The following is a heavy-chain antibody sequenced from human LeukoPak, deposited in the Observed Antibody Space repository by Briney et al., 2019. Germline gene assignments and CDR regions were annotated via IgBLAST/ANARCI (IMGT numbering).Heavy chain of an antibody. D-gene: IGHD3-16*02. CDR3: ASLAGFYVWGSYRPMGAFDI. V-gene: IGHV4-34*01. CDR1: GGSFSGYY. CDR2: INHSGST. J-gene: IGHJ3*02. Sequence: KPSETLSLTCAVYGGSFSGYYWSWIRQPPGKGLEWIGEINHSGSTNYNPSLKSRVTISVDTSKNQFSLKLSSVTAADTAVYYCASLAGFYVWGSYRPMGAFDIWGQGTMVTVSS.